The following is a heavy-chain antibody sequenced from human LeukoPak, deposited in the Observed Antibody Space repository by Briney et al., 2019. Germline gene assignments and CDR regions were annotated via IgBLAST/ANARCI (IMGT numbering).Heavy chain of an antibody. V-gene: IGHV3-30-3*01. J-gene: IGHJ5*02. CDR1: GFTFSSYA. D-gene: IGHD5-24*01. Sequence: GGSLRLSCAASGFTFSSYAMHWVRQAPGKGLEWVAVISYDGSNKYYADSVKGRFTISRDNSKNTLYLQMNSLGAGDTAVYYCARGRLEMATTWGQGTLVTVSS. CDR3: ARGRLEMATT. CDR2: ISYDGSNK.